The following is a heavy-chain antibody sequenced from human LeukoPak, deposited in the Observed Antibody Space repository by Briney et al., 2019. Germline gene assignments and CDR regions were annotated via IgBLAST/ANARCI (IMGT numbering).Heavy chain of an antibody. CDR2: ISSSSSYI. CDR1: GFTFSSYS. J-gene: IGHJ4*02. D-gene: IGHD2-8*02. V-gene: IGHV3-21*01. Sequence: PGGSLRLSCAASGFTFSSYSMNWVRQAPGKGLEWVSSISSSSSYIYYADSVKGRFTISRDNAKNSLYLQMNSLRAEDTAVYYCASLELAGGVDYFDYWGQGTLVTVSS. CDR3: ASLELAGGVDYFDY.